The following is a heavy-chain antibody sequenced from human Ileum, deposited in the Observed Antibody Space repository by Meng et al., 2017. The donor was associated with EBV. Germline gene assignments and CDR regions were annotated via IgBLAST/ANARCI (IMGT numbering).Heavy chain of an antibody. V-gene: IGHV4-4*02. CDR3: ARDPTGGEDHQRV. CDR1: DGSISSSNW. D-gene: IGHD1-14*01. CDR2: IYHSGIT. Sequence: VWWPALGRPSGRLSPSVALPDGSISSSNWWSWVRQPPGKGLEWIGKIYHSGITIYNPSLKSRVTMSVDNSKNQFSLKLNSMTAADTAVYYCARDPTGGEDHQRVWGQGTLVTVSS. J-gene: IGHJ4*02.